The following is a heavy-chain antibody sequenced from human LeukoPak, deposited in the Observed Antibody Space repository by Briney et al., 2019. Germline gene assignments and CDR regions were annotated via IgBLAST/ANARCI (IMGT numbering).Heavy chain of an antibody. J-gene: IGHJ6*02. V-gene: IGHV1-18*01. CDR1: GYTFTSYG. CDR2: ISAYNGNT. Sequence: ASVKVSCKASGYTFTSYGISWVRQAPGQGLEWMGWISAYNGNTNYAQKFQGRVTITADESTSTAYMELSSLRSEDTAVYYCAVVHDYGGKITGYYGMDVWGQGTTVTVSS. D-gene: IGHD4-23*01. CDR3: AVVHDYGGKITGYYGMDV.